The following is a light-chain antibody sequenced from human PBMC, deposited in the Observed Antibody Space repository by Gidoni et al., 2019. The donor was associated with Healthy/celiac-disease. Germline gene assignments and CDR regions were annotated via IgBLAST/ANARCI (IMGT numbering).Light chain of an antibody. CDR2: DAS. V-gene: IGKV1-5*01. CDR3: QQYDSYSET. CDR1: QSISNW. Sequence: DIPITPSPSTLSASVGDRVTITCQASQSISNWLDWYQQKPGKAPKLLIYDASSLETGVPSRFSGSGSGTEFTLTISSLQPDDFATYYCQQYDSYSETFGQGTKVEIK. J-gene: IGKJ1*01.